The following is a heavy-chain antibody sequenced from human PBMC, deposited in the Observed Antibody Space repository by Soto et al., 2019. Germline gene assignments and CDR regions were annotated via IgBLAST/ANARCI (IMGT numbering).Heavy chain of an antibody. CDR3: AREEVLWRYYGMDV. Sequence: SETLSLTCTVSGGSISSGGYYWSWVRQHPGKGLEWIGYIYYSGSTYYNPSLKSRVTISVDTSKNQFSLKLSSVTAADTAVYYCAREEVLWRYYGMDVRGQGTTVTVSS. V-gene: IGHV4-31*03. J-gene: IGHJ6*02. D-gene: IGHD2-2*01. CDR1: GGSISSGGYY. CDR2: IYYSGST.